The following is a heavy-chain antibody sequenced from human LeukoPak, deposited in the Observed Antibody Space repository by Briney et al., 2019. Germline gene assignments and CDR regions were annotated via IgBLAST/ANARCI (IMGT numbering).Heavy chain of an antibody. V-gene: IGHV4-39*01. CDR3: ARSPSVAATYYFDY. CDR2: IYYSGST. J-gene: IGHJ4*02. Sequence: SETLSLTCTVSGGSISSSSYYWGWIRQPPGKGLEWIGSIYYSGSTYYNPSLKSRVTISVNTSKNQFSLKLSSVTAADTAVYYCARSPSVAATYYFDYWGQGTLVTVSS. D-gene: IGHD6-19*01. CDR1: GGSISSSSYY.